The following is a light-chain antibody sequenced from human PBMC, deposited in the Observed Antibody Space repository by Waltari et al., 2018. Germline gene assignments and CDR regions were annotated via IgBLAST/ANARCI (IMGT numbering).Light chain of an antibody. V-gene: IGKV1-39*01. CDR1: QRISSY. J-gene: IGKJ3*01. CDR2: GAS. Sequence: QMTQSPSFLSASVGDSAPITCRASQRISSYLDWYQMKPGKAPELLIYGASSLQSGVPSRFSGSGSGTDFTLTISSLQPEDFATYYCQQTYTSFTFGPGTKVDFK. CDR3: QQTYTSFT.